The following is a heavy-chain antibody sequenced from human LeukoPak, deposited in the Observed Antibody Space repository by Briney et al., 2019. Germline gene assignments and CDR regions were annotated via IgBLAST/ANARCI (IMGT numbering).Heavy chain of an antibody. Sequence: RGSLRLSCAASGFTFSSYAMSWVRQAPGKGLEWVSAISGSGGSTYYADSVKGRFTISRDNSKNTLYLQMNSLRAEDTAVYYCARVPGPTMVRGVPKYYFDYWGQGTLVTVSS. CDR2: ISGSGGST. J-gene: IGHJ4*02. D-gene: IGHD3-10*01. CDR1: GFTFSSYA. V-gene: IGHV3-23*01. CDR3: ARVPGPTMVRGVPKYYFDY.